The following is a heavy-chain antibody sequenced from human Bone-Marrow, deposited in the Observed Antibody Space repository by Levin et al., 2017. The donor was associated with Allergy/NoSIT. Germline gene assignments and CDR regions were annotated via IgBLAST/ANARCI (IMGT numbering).Heavy chain of an antibody. CDR1: GSSISSGYY. D-gene: IGHD3-10*01. V-gene: IGHV4-38-2*02. Sequence: SETLSLTCAVSGSSISSGYYWGWIRQPPGKGLEWIGSIYHSGSTYYNPSLKSRVTISVDTSKNQFSLKLSSVTAADTAVYYCARDSGRLHNWFDPWGQGTLVTVSS. J-gene: IGHJ5*02. CDR3: ARDSGRLHNWFDP. CDR2: IYHSGST.